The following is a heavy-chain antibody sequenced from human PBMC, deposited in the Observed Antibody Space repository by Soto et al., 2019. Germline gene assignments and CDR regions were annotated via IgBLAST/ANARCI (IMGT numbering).Heavy chain of an antibody. J-gene: IGHJ3*01. CDR1: ELTLNMFS. Sequence: VFMRVSYSASELTLNMFSMHLVLQAPGKGLEYVSGISSNGDSTYYAASVKGRFTISRDNSKNTLYLQMSSLRAVETAVYYCVQPRSTVHTPPTWGQGTMVT. V-gene: IGHV3-64D*06. CDR3: VQPRSTVHTPPT. D-gene: IGHD4-17*01. CDR2: ISSNGDST.